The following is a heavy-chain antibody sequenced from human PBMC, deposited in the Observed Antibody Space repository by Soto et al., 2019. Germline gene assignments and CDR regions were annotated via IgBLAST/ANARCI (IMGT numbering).Heavy chain of an antibody. Sequence: GGSLRLSCAASGFTFSSYSMNWVRQAPGKGLEWVSYISSSSSTIYYADSVKGRFTISRDNAKNSLYLQMNSLRDEDTAVYYCAREDDSGWSTPHSYYYYGMDVWGQGTTVTVSS. CDR3: AREDDSGWSTPHSYYYYGMDV. J-gene: IGHJ6*02. CDR1: GFTFSSYS. D-gene: IGHD6-19*01. V-gene: IGHV3-48*02. CDR2: ISSSSSTI.